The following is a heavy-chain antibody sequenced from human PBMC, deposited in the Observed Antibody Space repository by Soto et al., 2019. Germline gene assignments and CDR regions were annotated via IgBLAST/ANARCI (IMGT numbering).Heavy chain of an antibody. J-gene: IGHJ5*02. Sequence: PSETLSLTCSVSGDSLNGYYWSWVRQSAGKTLEWIGRLYVTGITNYNPSLKSRVSMSVDASKNQFYLNLGSVTAEDTAVYYCAREGALKPFSSWGQGALVTVSS. CDR3: AREGALKPFSS. CDR1: GDSLNGYY. CDR2: LYVTGIT. V-gene: IGHV4-4*07.